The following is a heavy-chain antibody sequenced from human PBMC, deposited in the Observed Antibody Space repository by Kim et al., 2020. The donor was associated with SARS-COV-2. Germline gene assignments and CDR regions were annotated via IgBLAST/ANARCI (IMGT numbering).Heavy chain of an antibody. J-gene: IGHJ4*02. CDR2: INPKTGAA. D-gene: IGHD3-16*01. CDR3: GCMIRDGYNFNRHTDF. V-gene: IGHV1-2*02. Sequence: ASVKVSCKAAGYTFTDYFLHWVRQAPGQGLMWIGCINPKTGAARYTPQLRGRVVMTRDTSSKTALMELTSLKTLDDTATYFCGCMIRDGYNFNRHTDFWGQGTLVTVSS. CDR1: GYTFTDYF.